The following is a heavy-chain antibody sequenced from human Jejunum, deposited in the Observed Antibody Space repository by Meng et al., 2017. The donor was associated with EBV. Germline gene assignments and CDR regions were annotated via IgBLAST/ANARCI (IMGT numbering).Heavy chain of an antibody. J-gene: IGHJ4*02. Sequence: VQLVESXXGXVPXGGSLRLSCVASGVSFSSSWMHWVREVPGKGLVWVARINADGSITNYADSAKGRFTISRDNAKNTLYLQMNGLRADDTAVYYCGDCSVHWGQGTLVTVSS. V-gene: IGHV3-74*01. CDR3: GDCSVH. CDR2: INADGSIT. D-gene: IGHD3-10*02. CDR1: GVSFSSSW.